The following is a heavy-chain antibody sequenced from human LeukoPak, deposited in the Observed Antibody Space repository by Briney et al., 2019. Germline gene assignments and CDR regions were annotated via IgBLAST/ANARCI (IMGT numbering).Heavy chain of an antibody. J-gene: IGHJ4*02. V-gene: IGHV3-15*01. CDR3: TTGIYGYHY. Sequence: GSLRLSCAASGFTFNNAWMSWVRQAPGKGLEWVGRIKSKTDGGTTDYAAPVKGRFTILRDDSKNTLYLQMNSLKTEDTTVYSCTTGIYGYHYWGQGTLVTVSS. CDR1: GFTFNNAW. D-gene: IGHD5-24*01. CDR2: IKSKTDGGTT.